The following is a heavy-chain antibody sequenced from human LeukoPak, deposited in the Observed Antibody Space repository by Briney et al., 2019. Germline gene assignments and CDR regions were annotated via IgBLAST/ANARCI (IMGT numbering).Heavy chain of an antibody. Sequence: ASVKVSCKASGYTVTGHYLHWVRQAPGQGLEWMGWINPNSGVTNYAQKFQGRVTMTRDTSINTAYMELHSLTSDDTAMYYCAKDAYSGFSSSYNLDSWGQGTLVTVSS. CDR3: AKDAYSGFSSSYNLDS. CDR1: GYTVTGHY. V-gene: IGHV1-2*02. CDR2: INPNSGVT. J-gene: IGHJ4*02. D-gene: IGHD5-18*01.